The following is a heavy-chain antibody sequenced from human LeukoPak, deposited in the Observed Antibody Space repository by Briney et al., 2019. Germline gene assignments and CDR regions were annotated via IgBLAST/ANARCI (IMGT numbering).Heavy chain of an antibody. Sequence: GGSLRLSCAASGFTFSSDEMNWVRQAPGKGLEWVSYISSSGGTMYYADSVKGRFTISRDDARTSLSLQMNSLRAEDTSVYYCARWRDSGDYFDYWGQGTLVTVSS. J-gene: IGHJ4*02. CDR1: GFTFSSDE. D-gene: IGHD4-17*01. V-gene: IGHV3-48*03. CDR3: ARWRDSGDYFDY. CDR2: ISSSGGTM.